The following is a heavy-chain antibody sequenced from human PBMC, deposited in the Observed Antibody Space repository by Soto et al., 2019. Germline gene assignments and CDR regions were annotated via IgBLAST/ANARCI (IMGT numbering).Heavy chain of an antibody. CDR1: GYTFTSYA. J-gene: IGHJ3*02. Sequence: GASVKVSCKASGYTFTSYAMHWVRQAPGQRLGWMGWINAGNGNTKYSQKFQGRVTITRDTSASTAYMELSSLRSEDTAVYYCARDLPMIAAAGPDAFDIWGQGTMVTVSS. V-gene: IGHV1-3*01. D-gene: IGHD6-13*01. CDR3: ARDLPMIAAAGPDAFDI. CDR2: INAGNGNT.